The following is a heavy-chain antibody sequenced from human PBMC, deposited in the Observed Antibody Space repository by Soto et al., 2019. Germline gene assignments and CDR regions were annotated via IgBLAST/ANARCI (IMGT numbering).Heavy chain of an antibody. D-gene: IGHD3-22*01. Sequence: QVQLQESGPGLVKPSETLSLTCSVSGGSISSGYWTWIRQPPGKGLEWIGYIYYGGSINYNPSLKGRVIISVDTAKNQFSLRLSSVTAADTAVYYCTGAYYDINGYSLDPWGQGTSVTVSS. CDR3: TGAYYDINGYSLDP. J-gene: IGHJ5*02. CDR2: IYYGGSI. V-gene: IGHV4-59*01. CDR1: GGSISSGY.